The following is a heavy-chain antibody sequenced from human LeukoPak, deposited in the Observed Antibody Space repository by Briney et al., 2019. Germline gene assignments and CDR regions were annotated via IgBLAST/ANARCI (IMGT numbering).Heavy chain of an antibody. D-gene: IGHD6-13*01. V-gene: IGHV4-4*07. Sequence: SETLSLTCTVSGGSISSYYWSWIRQPAGKGLEWIGRIYTSGSTNYNPSLKSRVTMSVDTSKNQFSLKLSSVTAAETAVYYCARDSGPAGSPLFDYWGQGTLVTVSS. CDR3: ARDSGPAGSPLFDY. CDR1: GGSISSYY. J-gene: IGHJ4*02. CDR2: IYTSGST.